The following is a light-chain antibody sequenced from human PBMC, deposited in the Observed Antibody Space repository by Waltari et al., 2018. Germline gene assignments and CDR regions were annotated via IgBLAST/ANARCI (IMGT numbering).Light chain of an antibody. CDR1: ILAKKS. Sequence: SHELIQPSSVSVSPGQTAKITCSGDILAKKSVRWVQQKPGQAPLFLIYKEIERPSGIPERFSGSSSGTTVTWAISGAQVEDEADYYCFSAADNIGIFGGGTKLTVL. CDR3: FSAADNIGI. J-gene: IGLJ2*01. V-gene: IGLV3-27*01. CDR2: KEI.